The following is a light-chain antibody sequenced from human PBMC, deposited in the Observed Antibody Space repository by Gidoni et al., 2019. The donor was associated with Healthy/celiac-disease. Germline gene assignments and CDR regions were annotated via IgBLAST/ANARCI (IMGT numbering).Light chain of an antibody. CDR3: QQYYSTPPLT. CDR1: QSVLYSSNNKNY. J-gene: IGKJ4*01. Sequence: DIVITPSPDSLAVSLGERATINCKSSQSVLYSSNNKNYLAWYQQKPGQPPKLLIYWASTRESGVPDRFSGSGSGTDFTLTISSLQAEDVAVYYCQQYYSTPPLTFGGGTKVEIK. V-gene: IGKV4-1*01. CDR2: WAS.